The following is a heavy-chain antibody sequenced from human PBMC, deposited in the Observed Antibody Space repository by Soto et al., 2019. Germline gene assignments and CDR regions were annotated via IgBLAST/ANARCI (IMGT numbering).Heavy chain of an antibody. CDR1: GGSINTFY. CDR3: AREGSYSAYNFAHGIQLWSFDF. Sequence: NPSETLSLTCTVSGGSINTFYWSWVRQPAGKGLEWIGRIFSSGSTSSNPSLESRVAMSVDTSKNHFSLNLSSVTAADMAVYYCAREGSYSAYNFAHGIQLWSFDFWGQGALVTVSS. J-gene: IGHJ4*02. D-gene: IGHD5-12*01. V-gene: IGHV4-4*07. CDR2: IFSSGST.